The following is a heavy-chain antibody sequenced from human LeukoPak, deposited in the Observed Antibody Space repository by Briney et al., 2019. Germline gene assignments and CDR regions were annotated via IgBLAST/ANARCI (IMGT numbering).Heavy chain of an antibody. D-gene: IGHD4-11*01. J-gene: IGHJ3*02. Sequence: ASVKVSCKASGYTFTSYGFSWVRQAPGQGLEWMGWISAFNGNTNYAQNLQGRVTMTTDTSTGTAYMELWSLRSDDTAVYYCARVGGGLQPTDAFDIWGQGTMVTVSS. CDR1: GYTFTSYG. CDR3: ARVGGGLQPTDAFDI. V-gene: IGHV1-18*01. CDR2: ISAFNGNT.